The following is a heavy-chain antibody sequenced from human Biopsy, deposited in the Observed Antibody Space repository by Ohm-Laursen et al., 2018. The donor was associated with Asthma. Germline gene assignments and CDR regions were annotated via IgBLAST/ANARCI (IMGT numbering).Heavy chain of an antibody. CDR2: ISYDGREK. J-gene: IGHJ4*02. CDR1: GITFSTYG. D-gene: IGHD1-26*01. V-gene: IGHV3-33*05. CDR3: AKGGTYTTDRYDY. Sequence: SLRLSCAAFGITFSTYGMHWVRQAPGKGPEWVALISYDGREKGYVDSVKGRFTISRDNFRNTLYVEMSSLRPEDSATYYCAKGGTYTTDRYDYWGQGSLVTVSS.